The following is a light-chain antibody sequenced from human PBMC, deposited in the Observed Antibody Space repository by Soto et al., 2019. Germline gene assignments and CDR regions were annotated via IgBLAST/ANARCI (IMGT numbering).Light chain of an antibody. CDR3: CSYVGSYTSYV. J-gene: IGLJ1*01. V-gene: IGLV2-11*01. CDR1: SSDVGDYNY. CDR2: DVS. Sequence: QSVLTQPRSVSGSPGQSVTISCTGTSSDVGDYNYVSWYQQYPGKVPKVMIYDVSRRPSGVPDRFSGSKSGNTASLTISGLLAEDEADYYCCSYVGSYTSYVFGTGTKLTVL.